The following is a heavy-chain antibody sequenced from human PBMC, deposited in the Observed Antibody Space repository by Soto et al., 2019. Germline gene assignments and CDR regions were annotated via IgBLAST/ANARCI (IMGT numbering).Heavy chain of an antibody. CDR1: GYTFTNYY. J-gene: IGHJ4*02. Sequence: ASVKVSCKESGYTFTNYYLHWVRQAPGQGLEWLGIINPTGGSTNYAQKFQGRVTMTRDTSTSTVYMELSSLRYEDTAVYYCARAVPDYSYYYDYRGKGTLVTVSS. CDR2: INPTGGST. CDR3: ARAVPDYSYYYDY. D-gene: IGHD2-21*01. V-gene: IGHV1-46*01.